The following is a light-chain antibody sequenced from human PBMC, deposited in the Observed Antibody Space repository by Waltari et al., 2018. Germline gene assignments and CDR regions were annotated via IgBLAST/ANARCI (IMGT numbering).Light chain of an antibody. J-gene: IGKJ1*01. CDR1: QSVLYNSNKKNY. V-gene: IGKV4-1*01. Sequence: DIVLTQSPDSLALSLGGRATINCKSSQSVLYNSNKKNYVAGYQQRPRQPPKLLISWASMREAGVPDRFSGSGSGTDFTLTISSLQAEDVAVYYCQQYYITPWEFGQGTKVEIK. CDR2: WAS. CDR3: QQYYITPWE.